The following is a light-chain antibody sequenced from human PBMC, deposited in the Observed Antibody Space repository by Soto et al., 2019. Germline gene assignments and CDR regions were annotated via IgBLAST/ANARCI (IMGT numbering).Light chain of an antibody. CDR1: QSISNL. CDR2: QAS. CDR3: QHYNAYSWFT. V-gene: IGKV1-5*03. Sequence: DIQMTQSPSTLSASVGDRVTITCRASQSISNLLAWYQQKPGKAPKLLIYQASSLESGAPSWFSGSESGTEFTLAIYSVPTDDFATYNCQHYNAYSWFTFGPGTKVYIK. J-gene: IGKJ3*01.